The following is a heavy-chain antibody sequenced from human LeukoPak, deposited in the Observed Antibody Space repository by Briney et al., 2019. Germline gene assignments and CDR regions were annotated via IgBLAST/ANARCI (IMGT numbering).Heavy chain of an antibody. CDR1: GFPFSSYG. D-gene: IGHD2-15*01. Sequence: GGSLSLSCAASGFPFSSYGMYWVRQAPGKGLEWVAFIRYDGSNKYYADSVKGRFTISRDNSKNTLYLQMNSLRAEDTAVYYCAKKWSEAFDIWGHGTMVTVSS. CDR2: IRYDGSNK. CDR3: AKKWSEAFDI. J-gene: IGHJ3*02. V-gene: IGHV3-30*02.